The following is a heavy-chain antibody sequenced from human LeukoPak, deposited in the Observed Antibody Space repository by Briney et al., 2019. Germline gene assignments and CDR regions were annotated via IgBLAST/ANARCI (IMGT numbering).Heavy chain of an antibody. CDR2: ISSSSSYI. D-gene: IGHD2-21*02. V-gene: IGHV3-21*01. CDR1: EFTFSSYS. J-gene: IGHJ4*02. Sequence: GGSLRLSCAASEFTFSSYSMNWVRQAPGKGLEWVSSISSSSSYIYYADSVKGRFTISRDNAKNSLYLQMNSLRAEDTAVYYCARDPGYCGGDCYSKFDYWGQGTLVTVSS. CDR3: ARDPGYCGGDCYSKFDY.